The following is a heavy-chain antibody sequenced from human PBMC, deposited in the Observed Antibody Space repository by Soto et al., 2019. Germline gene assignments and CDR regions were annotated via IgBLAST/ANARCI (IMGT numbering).Heavy chain of an antibody. D-gene: IGHD6-6*01. CDR2: ISGSVDRT. CDR1: GFPFSMFA. Sequence: EVQVLESGGGLVQPGGSLRLSCAASGFPFSMFAMIWVRQAPGKGLEWVSSISGSVDRTYYGDSVKGRFTIYRDNSKKTVYLEMSSLRVEDTAVYYCAKSPSRAPYGMDVWGQGTTVTVSS. V-gene: IGHV3-23*01. CDR3: AKSPSRAPYGMDV. J-gene: IGHJ6*01.